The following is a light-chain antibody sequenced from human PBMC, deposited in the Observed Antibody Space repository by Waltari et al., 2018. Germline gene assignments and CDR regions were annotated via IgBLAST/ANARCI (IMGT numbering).Light chain of an antibody. CDR3: QQSGSSPWT. Sequence: EIVLTQSPGTLSLSPGERATLSCRASQSVSSNYLAWYQQKPGQAPRLLIYVASSRATGIPDRFSGSGSGTDFTLTISRLEPEDFAVYYCQQSGSSPWTFGQGTKVEIK. V-gene: IGKV3-20*01. CDR2: VAS. CDR1: QSVSSNY. J-gene: IGKJ1*01.